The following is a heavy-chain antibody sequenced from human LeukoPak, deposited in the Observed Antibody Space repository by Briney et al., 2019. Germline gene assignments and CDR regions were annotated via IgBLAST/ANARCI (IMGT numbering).Heavy chain of an antibody. CDR2: IYYSGST. Sequence: SETLSLTCTVSGGSISSYYWSWIRQPPGKRLEWIGYIYYSGSTNYNPSLKSRVTISVDTSKNQFSLKLSSVTAADTAVYYCARLVDTAMVSHWGQGTLVTVSS. V-gene: IGHV4-59*08. CDR3: ARLVDTAMVSH. CDR1: GGSISSYY. J-gene: IGHJ4*02. D-gene: IGHD5-18*01.